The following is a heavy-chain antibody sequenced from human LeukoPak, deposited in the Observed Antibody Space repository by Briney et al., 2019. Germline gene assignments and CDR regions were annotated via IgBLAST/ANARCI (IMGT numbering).Heavy chain of an antibody. J-gene: IGHJ6*03. Sequence: AGSLRLSCAASGFTFSRYSMNWVRQAPGQGLEWVSSIGSSSSNIYSSDSVKGRFPISRDNAKYSLYLHMISLRAEDTAVYYCARAGQQLSGYYYMDVGGKGTTVTVSS. V-gene: IGHV3-21*01. CDR2: IGSSSSNI. CDR1: GFTFSRYS. D-gene: IGHD6-13*01. CDR3: ARAGQQLSGYYYMDV.